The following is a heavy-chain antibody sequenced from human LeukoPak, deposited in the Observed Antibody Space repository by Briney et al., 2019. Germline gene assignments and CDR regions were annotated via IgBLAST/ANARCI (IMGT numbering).Heavy chain of an antibody. CDR2: IPYDGSNK. J-gene: IGHJ4*02. CDR1: GFTFSSYG. D-gene: IGHD3-10*01. CDR3: ARDPGKGGSH. V-gene: IGHV3-30*02. Sequence: GGSLRLSCAASGFTFSSYGMHWVRQAPGKGLEWVAFIPYDGSNKYYADSVKGRFTISRDNAKNSLYLQMNSLRAEDTAVYYCARDPGKGGSHWGQGTLVTVSS.